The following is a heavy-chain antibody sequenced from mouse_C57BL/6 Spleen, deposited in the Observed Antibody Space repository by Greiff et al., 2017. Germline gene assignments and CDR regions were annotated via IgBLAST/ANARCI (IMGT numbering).Heavy chain of an antibody. V-gene: IGHV1-4*02. CDR3: ARASGAGKYFDY. CDR2: INPSSGYT. D-gene: IGHD3-3*01. J-gene: IGHJ2*01. CDR1: GYTFTSYT. Sequence: QVQLQQSAAELARPGASVKMSCKASGYTFTSYTMHWVKQRPGQGLEWIGYINPSSGYTKYNQKFKDKTTLTADKSSSTAYMQLSSLTSEDSAVYYCARASGAGKYFDYWGQGTTLTVSS.